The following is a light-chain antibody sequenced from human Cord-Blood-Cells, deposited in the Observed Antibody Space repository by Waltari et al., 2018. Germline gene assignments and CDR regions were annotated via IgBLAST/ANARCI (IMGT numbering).Light chain of an antibody. Sequence: DLQLTHSPSSLSASVGDSVTITCQASQDISNYLNRYQQKPGKAPKLLIYDASNLETGVPSRFSGSGSGTDFTFTISSLQPEDIATYYCQQYDNLPITFGQGTRLEIK. CDR2: DAS. V-gene: IGKV1-33*01. CDR1: QDISNY. CDR3: QQYDNLPIT. J-gene: IGKJ5*01.